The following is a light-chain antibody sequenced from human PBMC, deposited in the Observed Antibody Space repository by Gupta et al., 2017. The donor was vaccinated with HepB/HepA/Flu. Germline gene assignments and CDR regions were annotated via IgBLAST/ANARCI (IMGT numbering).Light chain of an antibody. V-gene: IGKV3-15*01. CDR1: QSVSSN. Sequence: EIVMTQSPATLSVSPGERATLSCRASQSVSSNLAWYQQKPGQAPRLLIYGVSTRATGIPARFSGSGSGTDFTLTISSLQSEDFAVYYCQQYYSRPQTFGQGTKVEIK. J-gene: IGKJ1*01. CDR2: GVS. CDR3: QQYYSRPQT.